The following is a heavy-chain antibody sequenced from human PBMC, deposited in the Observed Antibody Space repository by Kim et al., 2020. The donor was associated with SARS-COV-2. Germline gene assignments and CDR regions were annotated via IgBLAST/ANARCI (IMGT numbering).Heavy chain of an antibody. J-gene: IGHJ5*02. D-gene: IGHD3-9*01. CDR3: AGTGYGILTGYRNSFDP. V-gene: IGHV4-4*07. Sequence: SETLSLTCTVSGGSISSYYWSWIRQPAGKGLEWIGRIYTSGSTNYNPSLKSRVTMSVDTSKNQFSLKLSSVTAADTAVYYCAGTGYGILTGYRNSFDPWGQGTLVTVSS. CDR2: IYTSGST. CDR1: GGSISSYY.